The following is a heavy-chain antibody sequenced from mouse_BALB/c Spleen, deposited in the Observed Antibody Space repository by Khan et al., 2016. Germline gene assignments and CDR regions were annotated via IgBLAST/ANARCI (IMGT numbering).Heavy chain of an antibody. V-gene: IGHV14-3*02. CDR1: GFNIKDTY. CDR3: ARSPYDYDVGFAY. CDR2: IDPANGNT. D-gene: IGHD2-4*01. J-gene: IGHJ3*01. Sequence: IQLVQSGAELVKPGASVKLSCTASGFNIKDTYMHWVKQRPEQGLEWIGRIDPANGNTKYDPKFQGKATITADTSSNTAYLQLSSLTSEDTAVYYCARSPYDYDVGFAYWGQVTLVTVSA.